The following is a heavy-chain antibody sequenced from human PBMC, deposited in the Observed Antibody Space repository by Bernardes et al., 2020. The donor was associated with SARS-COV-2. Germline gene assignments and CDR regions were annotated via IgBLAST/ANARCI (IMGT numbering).Heavy chain of an antibody. Sequence: ASVKVSCKASGYTFTSYGISWVRQAPGQGLEWMGWISAYNGTTTYAQKLQGRVTMTTDTSTSTAYMELRSLRSDDTAVYYCARGCSSTSCYYYYGMDVWGQGNTVTVSS. CDR1: GYTFTSYG. CDR3: ARGCSSTSCYYYYGMDV. V-gene: IGHV1-18*01. CDR2: ISAYNGTT. D-gene: IGHD2-2*01. J-gene: IGHJ6*02.